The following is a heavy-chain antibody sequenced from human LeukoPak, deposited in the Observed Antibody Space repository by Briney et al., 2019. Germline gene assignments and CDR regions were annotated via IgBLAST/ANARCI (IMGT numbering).Heavy chain of an antibody. J-gene: IGHJ4*02. CDR2: IVDNGGST. CDR3: ARVTIPGYSSFSY. Sequence: GGSLRLSCAASGFTFSSYGVNWVRQAPGKGLEWISAIVDNGGSTHYADSVQGQFTISRDNSKNTVYLQMNSLRAEDTAIYFCARVTIPGYSSFSYWGQGTQVTVSS. CDR1: GFTFSSYG. V-gene: IGHV3-23*01. D-gene: IGHD6-13*01.